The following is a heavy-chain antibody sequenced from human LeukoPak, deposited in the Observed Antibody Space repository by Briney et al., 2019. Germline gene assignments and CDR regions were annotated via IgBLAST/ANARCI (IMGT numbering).Heavy chain of an antibody. CDR2: ISGSGTSS. V-gene: IGHV3-23*01. D-gene: IGHD3-3*01. J-gene: IGHJ4*02. CDR3: AKVKTIFGVVSRPFDH. Sequence: GGSLRLSCAASGFPFSTYAMTWVRQAPGKGLEWVSAISGSGTSSYYVDSVKGRFTISRDDSQNALYLQMNSLRAGDTAVYYCAKVKTIFGVVSRPFDHWGQGTLVTVSS. CDR1: GFPFSTYA.